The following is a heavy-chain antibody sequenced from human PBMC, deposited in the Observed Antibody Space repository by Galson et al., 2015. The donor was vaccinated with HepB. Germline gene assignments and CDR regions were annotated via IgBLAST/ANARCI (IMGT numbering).Heavy chain of an antibody. Sequence: SLRLSCAASGFTFSNYGMNWVRQAPGKGLEWVSYISSSSSTIYYADSVKGRFTISRDDAKNSLYLQMNSLRDEDTAVYYCARDHRRQWGPSWFDPWGQGTLVTVPS. J-gene: IGHJ5*02. CDR2: ISSSSSTI. CDR3: ARDHRRQWGPSWFDP. CDR1: GFTFSNYG. D-gene: IGHD6-19*01. V-gene: IGHV3-48*02.